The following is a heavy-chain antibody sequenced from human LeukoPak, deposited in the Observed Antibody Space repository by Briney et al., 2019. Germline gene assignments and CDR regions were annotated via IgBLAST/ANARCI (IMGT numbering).Heavy chain of an antibody. D-gene: IGHD6-6*01. CDR3: ARAGYSSSNWFDP. V-gene: IGHV1-69*05. CDR1: GGTFSSYA. J-gene: IGHJ5*02. CDR2: IIPIFGTA. Sequence: ASVKVSCKASGGTFSSYAISWVRQAPGQGLEWMGGIIPIFGTANYAQKFQGRVTITTDESTSTAYMELSSLRSEDTAVYYYARAGYSSSNWFDPWGQGTLVTVSS.